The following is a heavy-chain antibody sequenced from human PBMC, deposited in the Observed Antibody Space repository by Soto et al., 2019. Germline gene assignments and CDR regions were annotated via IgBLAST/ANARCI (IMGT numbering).Heavy chain of an antibody. Sequence: GGLLRLSCAASGFTFSSYGMHWVRQAPGKGLEWVAVISHDGSNKYYGDSVKGRFTISRDNSKNTLYLQMNSLRAEDTAVYYCAKDNCISTSCYRLYNWFDPWGQGTLVTVSS. D-gene: IGHD2-2*01. CDR1: GFTFSSYG. V-gene: IGHV3-30*18. CDR3: AKDNCISTSCYRLYNWFDP. J-gene: IGHJ5*02. CDR2: ISHDGSNK.